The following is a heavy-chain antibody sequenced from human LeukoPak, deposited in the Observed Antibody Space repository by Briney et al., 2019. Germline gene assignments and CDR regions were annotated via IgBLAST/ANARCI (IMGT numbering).Heavy chain of an antibody. J-gene: IGHJ4*02. D-gene: IGHD2-15*01. Sequence: SQTLSLTCVLSGDILSSNSAAWNWVRQSPSRGPEWLGRAKYRSKWYFDYADSVKSRISIDPDAANNQFSLHLQSVTSEDTAIYYCARALSGEEDIVLKYWGQGTLVTVSA. V-gene: IGHV6-1*01. CDR2: AKYRSKWYF. CDR1: GDILSSNSAA. CDR3: ARALSGEEDIVLKY.